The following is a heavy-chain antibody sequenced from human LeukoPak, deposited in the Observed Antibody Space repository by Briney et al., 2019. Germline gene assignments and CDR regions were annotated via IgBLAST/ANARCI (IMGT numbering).Heavy chain of an antibody. Sequence: PGGSLRLSCAASGFTFSSYAMSWVRQAPGKGLEWVSAISGSGGSTYYADSVKGRFTISRDNSKNTLYLQMNSLRAEDTAVYYCASRGSGSYYNPSNFDYWGQGTLVTVSS. CDR1: GFTFSSYA. D-gene: IGHD3-10*01. CDR2: ISGSGGST. V-gene: IGHV3-23*01. J-gene: IGHJ4*02. CDR3: ASRGSGSYYNPSNFDY.